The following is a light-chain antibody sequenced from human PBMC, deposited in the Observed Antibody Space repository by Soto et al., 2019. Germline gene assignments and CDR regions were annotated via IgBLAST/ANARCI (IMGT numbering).Light chain of an antibody. CDR2: DAS. CDR3: QQRYAWPPIT. V-gene: IGKV3-11*01. J-gene: IGKJ5*01. CDR1: RSVRSY. Sequence: EIVLPQSPATLSLSPGERATLSCRASRSVRSYLAWYQQKPGQAPRLLIYDASNRAAGIPARFSGSGSETDFTLTINNLEPEDFAVYYCQQRYAWPPITFGPGTRLEIK.